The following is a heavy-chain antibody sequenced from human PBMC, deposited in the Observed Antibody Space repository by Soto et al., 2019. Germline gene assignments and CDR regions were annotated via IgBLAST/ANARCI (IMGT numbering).Heavy chain of an antibody. CDR1: GYTFTTYG. D-gene: IGHD6-19*01. Sequence: QVHLVQSGTEVKEPGAIVKFSCKASGYTFTTYGITWVRQAAGQGLEWVGWISTYNGNTNYAQKLQDRVTLTTDTSTSTAYMELRSLRSDDTAAYYCARSDASGWYGDFWGQGTLVTVSS. CDR3: ARSDASGWYGDF. V-gene: IGHV1-18*01. CDR2: ISTYNGNT. J-gene: IGHJ4*02.